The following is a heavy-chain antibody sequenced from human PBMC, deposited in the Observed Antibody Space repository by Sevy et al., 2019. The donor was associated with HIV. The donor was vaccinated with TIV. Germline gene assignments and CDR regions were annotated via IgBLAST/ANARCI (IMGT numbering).Heavy chain of an antibody. CDR3: AKDRLLSRGVDAFDI. CDR2: ISWNSGSI. J-gene: IGHJ3*02. D-gene: IGHD2-2*01. Sequence: GGSLRLSCAASGFTFDDYAMHWVRQAPGKGLEWVSGISWNSGSIGYADSVKGRFTISRDNAKNSLYLQMNSLRAEDAAFYYCAKDRLLSRGVDAFDIWGQGTMVTVSS. CDR1: GFTFDDYA. V-gene: IGHV3-9*01.